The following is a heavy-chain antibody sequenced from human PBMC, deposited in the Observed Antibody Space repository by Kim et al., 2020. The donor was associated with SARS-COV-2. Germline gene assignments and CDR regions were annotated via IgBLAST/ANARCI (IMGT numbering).Heavy chain of an antibody. CDR2: INHSGST. D-gene: IGHD2-2*02. V-gene: IGHV4-34*01. J-gene: IGHJ4*01. Sequence: SETLSLTCAVYGGCFSGYYWSWIRQPPGKGLEWIGEINHSGSTNYNPSLKSRVTISVDTSKNQFSLKLSSVTAADTAVYYCASGGYCSSTSCSTFDYWG. CDR3: ASGGYCSSTSCSTFDY. CDR1: GGCFSGYY.